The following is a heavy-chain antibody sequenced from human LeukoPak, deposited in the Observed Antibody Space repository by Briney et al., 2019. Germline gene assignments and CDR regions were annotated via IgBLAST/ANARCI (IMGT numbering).Heavy chain of an antibody. CDR1: GYTFTSYG. Sequence: ASVKVSCKASGYTFTSYGISWVRQAPGQGLEWMGWISAYNGNTNYAQKLQGRVTMTADTSTSTAYMEMRSLRSDDTAVYYCAGSHYDFWSGPYWYFDLWGRGTLVTVSS. J-gene: IGHJ2*01. D-gene: IGHD3-3*01. V-gene: IGHV1-18*01. CDR2: ISAYNGNT. CDR3: AGSHYDFWSGPYWYFDL.